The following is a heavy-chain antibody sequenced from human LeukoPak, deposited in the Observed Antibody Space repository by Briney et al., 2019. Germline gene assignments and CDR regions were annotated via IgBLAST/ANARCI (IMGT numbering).Heavy chain of an antibody. Sequence: SETLSLTCAVSGGSFSSNNWRSWGQPPGKGLQWSGEISHSGSTNYSPSLKSRVTISVATSNTHFSLYLSSVAAADTALYSCERALGRATMVLYSDLWGRGTLVTVSS. CDR1: GGSFSSNNW. V-gene: IGHV4-4*02. CDR3: ERALGRATMVLYSDL. CDR2: ISHSGST. J-gene: IGHJ2*01. D-gene: IGHD4/OR15-4a*01.